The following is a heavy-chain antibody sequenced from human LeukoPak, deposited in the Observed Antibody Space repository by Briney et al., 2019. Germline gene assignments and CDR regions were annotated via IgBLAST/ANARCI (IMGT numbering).Heavy chain of an antibody. CDR1: GGSIVSYY. V-gene: IGHV4-59*08. D-gene: IGHD6-25*01. CDR3: ARYLAAGYFDL. CDR2: IYYTGST. Sequence: PSETLSLTCTVSGGSIVSYYWSLIRQPPGKGLEWIGYIYYTGSTNYNPSLKSRVTISVDTSKNQLSLKLSSVTAADTAVYYCARYLAAGYFDLWGRGTLVTVSS. J-gene: IGHJ2*01.